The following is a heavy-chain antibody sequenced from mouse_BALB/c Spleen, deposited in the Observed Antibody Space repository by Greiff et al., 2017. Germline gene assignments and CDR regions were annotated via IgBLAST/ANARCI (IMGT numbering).Heavy chain of an antibody. Sequence: EVQRVESGPELVKPGASVKMSCKASGYTFTSYVMHWVKQKPGQGLEWIGYINPYNDGIKYNEKFKGKATLTSDKSSSTAYMELSSLTSEDSAVYYCARNPSMDYWGQGTSVTVSS. V-gene: IGHV1-14*01. CDR2: INPYNDGI. J-gene: IGHJ4*01. CDR3: ARNPSMDY. CDR1: GYTFTSYV.